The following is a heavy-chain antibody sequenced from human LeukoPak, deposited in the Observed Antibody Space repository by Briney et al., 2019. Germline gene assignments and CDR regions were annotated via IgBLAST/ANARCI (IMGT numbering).Heavy chain of an antibody. CDR1: GYTFTSYY. Sequence: ASVKVSCKASGYTFTSYYMHWVRQAPGQGLEWMGIINPSGGSTSYAQKFQVRVTITRDTSTSTVYMELSSLRSEDTAVYYCARDGEAAAGSLDYWGQGTLVTVSS. D-gene: IGHD6-13*01. CDR3: ARDGEAAAGSLDY. J-gene: IGHJ4*02. V-gene: IGHV1-46*03. CDR2: INPSGGST.